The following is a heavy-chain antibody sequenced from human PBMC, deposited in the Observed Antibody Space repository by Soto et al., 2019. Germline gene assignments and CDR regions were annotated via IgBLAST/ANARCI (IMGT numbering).Heavy chain of an antibody. CDR1: GFSLSTSGVG. CDR2: IYWDDDK. D-gene: IGHD1-20*01. Sequence: QITLKESGPTLVKPTQTLTLTCTFSGFSLSTSGVGVGWIRQPPGKALEWLALIYWDDDKRYSPSLKSRLTITKDTSKTQVVLTMTNMDPVDTATYYCAHGITGIDSYYFDYWGQGTLVTVSS. V-gene: IGHV2-5*02. CDR3: AHGITGIDSYYFDY. J-gene: IGHJ4*02.